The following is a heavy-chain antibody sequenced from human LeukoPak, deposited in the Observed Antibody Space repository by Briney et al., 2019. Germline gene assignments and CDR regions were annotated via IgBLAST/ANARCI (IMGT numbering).Heavy chain of an antibody. CDR2: IHTRGTT. Sequence: SETLSLTCTVSGGSISSYHWSWIRQPAGEGLEWIGRIHTRGTTNYNPSLKSRVTISLDTSKNQFSLRVSSVTSADTAVYYCARGNSGYDYAFDIWGQGTMVTVSS. CDR1: GGSISSYH. J-gene: IGHJ3*02. D-gene: IGHD5-12*01. CDR3: ARGNSGYDYAFDI. V-gene: IGHV4-4*07.